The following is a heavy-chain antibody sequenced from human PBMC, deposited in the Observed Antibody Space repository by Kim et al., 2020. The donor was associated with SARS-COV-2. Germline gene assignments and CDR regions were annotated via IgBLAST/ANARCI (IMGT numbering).Heavy chain of an antibody. CDR1: GFTFSSYS. CDR3: ARDDTAAARMNYGMDV. D-gene: IGHD6-13*01. Sequence: GGSLRLSCAASGFTFSSYSMNWVRQAPGKGLEWVSSISSSSSYIYYADSVKGRFTISRDNAKNSLYLQMNSLRAEDTAVYYCARDDTAAARMNYGMDVWGQGTTVTVSS. V-gene: IGHV3-21*01. J-gene: IGHJ6*02. CDR2: ISSSSSYI.